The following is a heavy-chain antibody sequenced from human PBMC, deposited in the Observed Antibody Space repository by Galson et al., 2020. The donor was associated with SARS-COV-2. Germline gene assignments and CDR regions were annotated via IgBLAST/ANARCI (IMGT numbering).Heavy chain of an antibody. CDR2: FSYSGST. J-gene: IGHJ6*02. V-gene: IGHV4-59*12. CDR1: GDSITTNY. D-gene: IGHD3-3*01. Sequence: ETSETLSLTCSVSGDSITTNYWSWIRQPPGEGLEWVGYFSYSGSTNWCTNYNPSLKSRLTISPDTSKNQFSLKLSSVSAADTAVYYCARGFASDVWSQGTTVTVSS. CDR3: ARGFASDV.